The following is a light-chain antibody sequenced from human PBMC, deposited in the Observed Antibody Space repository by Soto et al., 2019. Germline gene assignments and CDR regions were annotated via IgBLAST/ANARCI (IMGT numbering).Light chain of an antibody. CDR1: QSVSSSY. CDR3: QQYGISPLFT. V-gene: IGKV3-20*01. CDR2: GAS. J-gene: IGKJ3*01. Sequence: EIVLTQSPGTLSLSPGERATLSCRASQSVSSSYLAWYQQKPGQAPRLLIYGASSRATGIADRFSGSGSGTDFTLIISSLEPEDFAVYYCQQYGISPLFTFGPGTKVDIK.